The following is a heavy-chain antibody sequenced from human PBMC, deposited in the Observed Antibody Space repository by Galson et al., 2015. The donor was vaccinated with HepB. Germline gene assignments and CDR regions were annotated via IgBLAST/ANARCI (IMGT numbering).Heavy chain of an antibody. J-gene: IGHJ6*02. CDR3: AREGVISPYCGGDCYRHYGMDV. V-gene: IGHV1-2*04. D-gene: IGHD2-21*02. CDR2: INPNSGGT. Sequence: QSGAEVKKPGESLKISCKGSGYSFTSYYMHWVRQAPGQGLEWMGWINPNSGGTNYAQKFQGWVTMTRDTSISTAYMELSRLRSDDTAVYYCAREGVISPYCGGDCYRHYGMDVWGQGTTVTVSS. CDR1: GYSFTSYY.